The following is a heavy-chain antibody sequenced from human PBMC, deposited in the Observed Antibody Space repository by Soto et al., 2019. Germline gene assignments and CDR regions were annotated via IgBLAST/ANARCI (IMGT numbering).Heavy chain of an antibody. J-gene: IGHJ6*03. CDR3: TTFSDFLSGYPNYYYMDV. CDR2: IKSKTDGGTT. V-gene: IGHV3-15*01. Sequence: EVQLVESGGGLVKPGGSLRLSCAASGFTFSNAWMSWVRQAPGKGLEWVGRIKSKTDGGTTDYAAPVKGRFTISRDDSKNTLYLQMNSLKTEDTAVYYCTTFSDFLSGYPNYYYMDVWGKGTTVTVSS. D-gene: IGHD3-3*01. CDR1: GFTFSNAW.